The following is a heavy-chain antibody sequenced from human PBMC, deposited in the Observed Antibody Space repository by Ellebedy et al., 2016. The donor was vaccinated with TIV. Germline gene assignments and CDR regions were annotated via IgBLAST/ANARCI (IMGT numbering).Heavy chain of an antibody. J-gene: IGHJ5*02. CDR2: IKPDGTEK. CDR3: ATAPTTGGGS. V-gene: IGHV3-7*01. Sequence: PGGSLRLSCAASGIAFETHWMTWVRKAPGKGLEWVGNIKPDGTEKYYVDSVKGRFIISRDNAKNSLYLQMNSLRAEDTALYYSATAPTTGGGSWGQGTLVTVSS. CDR1: GIAFETHW. D-gene: IGHD1-14*01.